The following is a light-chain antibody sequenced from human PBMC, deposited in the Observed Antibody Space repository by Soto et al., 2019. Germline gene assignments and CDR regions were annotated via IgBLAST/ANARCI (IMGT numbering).Light chain of an antibody. V-gene: IGKV3-15*01. Sequence: EVLMTQSPATLSVSPGEIPTVSCRASHSVGSLLAWYQQKPGQAPRLLIYGASTRATGTPARFSGSGSETEFTLTISGLQSEDFAVYYCQQYTNWPKTFGQGTKVDIK. J-gene: IGKJ1*01. CDR1: HSVGSL. CDR3: QQYTNWPKT. CDR2: GAS.